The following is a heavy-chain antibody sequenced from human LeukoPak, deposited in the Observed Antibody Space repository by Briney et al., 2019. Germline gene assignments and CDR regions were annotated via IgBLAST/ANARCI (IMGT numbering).Heavy chain of an antibody. D-gene: IGHD3-10*01. CDR2: ISGSGGST. Sequence: GGSLRLSCAASGFTFSSYAMSWVRQAPGKGLEWVSAISGSGGSTYYADSVKGRFTISRDNSKNTLYLQMNSLRAEDTAVYYCAKYPPVTMARGVIMGYFDYWGQGTLVTVSS. CDR1: GFTFSSYA. J-gene: IGHJ4*02. V-gene: IGHV3-23*01. CDR3: AKYPPVTMARGVIMGYFDY.